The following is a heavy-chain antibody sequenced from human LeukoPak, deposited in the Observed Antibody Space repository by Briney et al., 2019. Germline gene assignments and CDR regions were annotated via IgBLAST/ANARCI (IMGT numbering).Heavy chain of an antibody. CDR3: ASSGGSYSYFDY. Sequence: ASVTVSCKASGYTFTSYGISWVRQAPGQGLDWMGWISAYNGNTNYAQKLQGRVTMTTDTSTSTAYMELRSLRSDDTAVYYCASSGGSYSYFDYWGQGTLVTVSS. V-gene: IGHV1-18*01. CDR1: GYTFTSYG. J-gene: IGHJ4*02. CDR2: ISAYNGNT. D-gene: IGHD1-26*01.